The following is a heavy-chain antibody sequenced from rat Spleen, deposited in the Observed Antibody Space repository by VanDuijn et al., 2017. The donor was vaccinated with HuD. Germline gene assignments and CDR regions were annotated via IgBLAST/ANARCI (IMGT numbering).Heavy chain of an antibody. CDR1: GFTFSNYY. CDR2: ISTGGGNT. Sequence: EVQLVESGGGLVQPGRSMKLSCAASGFTFSNYYMAWVRQAPTKGLEWVASISTGGGNTYYRDSVKGRFTISRDNAKSTLYLQMDSLRSEDTATYYCAKDREYYGYNSFDYWGQGVMVTVSS. J-gene: IGHJ2*01. D-gene: IGHD1-9*01. CDR3: AKDREYYGYNSFDY. V-gene: IGHV5-25*01.